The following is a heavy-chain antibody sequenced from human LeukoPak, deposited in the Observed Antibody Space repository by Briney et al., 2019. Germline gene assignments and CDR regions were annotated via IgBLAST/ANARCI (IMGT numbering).Heavy chain of an antibody. CDR3: AREKMTTITTIDY. CDR1: GDSISTYY. V-gene: IGHV4-4*07. Sequence: PSETLSLTCSVSGDSISTYYWTWIRQPAGKGLEWIGRIYISGTPNYNPSLRGRVTMSIDTSMNQFSLKLSSVTAADTAVYYCAREKMTTITTIDYWGQGTLVTVSS. D-gene: IGHD4-11*01. CDR2: IYISGTP. J-gene: IGHJ4*02.